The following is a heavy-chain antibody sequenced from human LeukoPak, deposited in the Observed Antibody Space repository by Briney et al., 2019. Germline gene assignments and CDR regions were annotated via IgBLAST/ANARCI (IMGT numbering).Heavy chain of an antibody. CDR2: IYYSGST. CDR1: GGSISSSSYY. J-gene: IGHJ4*02. Sequence: KPSQTLSLTCTVSGGSISSSSYYWGWIRQPPGKGLEWIGSIYYSGSTYYNPSLKSRVTISVGTSKNQFSLKLSSVTAADTAVYYCARLEYYDFWSGYFDYWGQGTLVTVSS. D-gene: IGHD3-3*01. V-gene: IGHV4-39*01. CDR3: ARLEYYDFWSGYFDY.